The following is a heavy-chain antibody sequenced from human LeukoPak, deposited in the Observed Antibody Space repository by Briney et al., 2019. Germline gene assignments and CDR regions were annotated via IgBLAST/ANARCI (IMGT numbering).Heavy chain of an antibody. D-gene: IGHD2-15*01. CDR1: GFTFDDYG. V-gene: IGHV3-21*01. CDR3: ARDGRVYYYYYMDV. J-gene: IGHJ6*03. Sequence: PGGSLRLSCAASGFTFDDYGMKWVRQVPGKGLEWVSSISSSSSYIYYADSVKGRFTISRDNAKNSLYLQMNSLRAEDTAVYYCARDGRVYYYYYMDVWGKGTTVTVSS. CDR2: ISSSSSYI.